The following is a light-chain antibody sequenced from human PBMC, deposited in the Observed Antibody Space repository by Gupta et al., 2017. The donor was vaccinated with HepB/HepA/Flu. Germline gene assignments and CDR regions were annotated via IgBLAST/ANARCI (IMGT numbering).Light chain of an antibody. Sequence: DIQMTPSPSSLSASVGDRVSITCRASQDSRNQLGWYQQKPGKAPTRLIYATSSLHSGVPARFSGSGFGTEFTLSISRLEPEDFATYYCQQHSSSPWTFGQGTKVEIK. CDR1: QDSRNQ. CDR3: QQHSSSPWT. V-gene: IGKV1-17*01. CDR2: ATS. J-gene: IGKJ1*01.